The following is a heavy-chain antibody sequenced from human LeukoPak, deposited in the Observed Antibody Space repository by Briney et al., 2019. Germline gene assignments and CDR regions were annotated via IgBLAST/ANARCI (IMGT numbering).Heavy chain of an antibody. J-gene: IGHJ6*03. CDR2: IWSDGSNK. CDR3: ARGQGTTPYYYYYMDV. V-gene: IGHV3-33*01. CDR1: GFTFSSYG. D-gene: IGHD4-17*01. Sequence: GGSLRLSCAASGFTFSSYGMHWVRQAPGKGLEWVAVIWSDGSNKYYADSVKGRFTISRDNSKNTLYLQMNSLRAEDTAVYYCARGQGTTPYYYYYMDVWGKGTTVTVSS.